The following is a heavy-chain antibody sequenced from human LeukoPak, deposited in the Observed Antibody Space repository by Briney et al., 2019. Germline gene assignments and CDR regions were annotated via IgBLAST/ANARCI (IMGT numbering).Heavy chain of an antibody. CDR2: ISGSGVST. J-gene: IGHJ4*02. CDR3: AGYNCSSTTCYTGGFDY. D-gene: IGHD2-2*02. V-gene: IGHV3-23*01. CDR1: GFTFSSYA. Sequence: GGSLRLSCAASGFTFSSYAMSWVRQAPGKGLEWVSAISGSGVSTYYADSVKGRFTISRDNSKNTLYLQMNSLRAEDTAVYYCAGYNCSSTTCYTGGFDYWGQGTLVTVSS.